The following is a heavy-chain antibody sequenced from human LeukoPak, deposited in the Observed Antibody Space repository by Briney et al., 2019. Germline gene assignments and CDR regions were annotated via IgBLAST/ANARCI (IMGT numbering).Heavy chain of an antibody. V-gene: IGHV3-21*01. J-gene: IGHJ4*02. CDR1: GFTFSSFG. D-gene: IGHD6-19*01. CDR2: ISSSSSYI. CDR3: ARGITVIEVAGYYCDY. Sequence: GGSLRLSCAASGFTFSSFGMNWVRQPPGKGLEWVSSISSSSSYIYYADSMKGRFTISRDNAQNSLYLQMNSLRAEDTAVYYCARGITVIEVAGYYCDYWGQGALVTVSS.